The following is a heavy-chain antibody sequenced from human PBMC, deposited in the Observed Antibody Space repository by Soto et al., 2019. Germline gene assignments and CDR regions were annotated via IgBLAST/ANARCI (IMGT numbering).Heavy chain of an antibody. D-gene: IGHD3-3*01. V-gene: IGHV4-59*01. CDR3: ARGGLFGVVRYYYYMDV. J-gene: IGHJ6*03. CDR1: GGSISSYY. CDR2: IYYSGST. Sequence: PSETLSLTCTVSGGSISSYYWSWIRQPPGKGLEWIGYIYYSGSTNYNPSLKSRVTISVDTSKNQFSLKLSSVTAADTAVYYCARGGLFGVVRYYYYMDVWGKGTTVTVSS.